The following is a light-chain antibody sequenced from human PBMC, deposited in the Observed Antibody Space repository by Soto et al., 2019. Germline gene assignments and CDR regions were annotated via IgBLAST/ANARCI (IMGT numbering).Light chain of an antibody. CDR2: GAS. J-gene: IGKJ1*01. CDR1: QSFSSTF. CDR3: QQYASSVT. V-gene: IGKV3-20*01. Sequence: EILLTQSPDSLSLSPGDRATLSCRASQSFSSTFFAWYQQKPGQAPRLLIYGASSRATGIPDRFSGSGSGTDFTLTSSRLDPDDFAVYYCQQYASSVTVGQGTKVEIK.